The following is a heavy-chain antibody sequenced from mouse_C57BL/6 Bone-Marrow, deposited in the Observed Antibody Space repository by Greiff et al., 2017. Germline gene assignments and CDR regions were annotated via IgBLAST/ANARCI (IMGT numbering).Heavy chain of an antibody. CDR2: IDPSDSET. Sequence: QVQLQQPGAELVRPGSSVKLSCKASGYTFTSYWMHWVKQRPIQGLEWIGNIDPSDSETHYNQKFKDKATLTVDKSSSTAYMQLSSLTSEDSAVYYCARSNMITTAYYYAMGYWGQGTSVTVSS. CDR3: ARSNMITTAYYYAMGY. D-gene: IGHD2-4*01. V-gene: IGHV1-52*01. J-gene: IGHJ4*01. CDR1: GYTFTSYW.